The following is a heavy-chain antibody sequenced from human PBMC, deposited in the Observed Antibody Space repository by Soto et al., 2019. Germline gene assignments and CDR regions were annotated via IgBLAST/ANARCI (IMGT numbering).Heavy chain of an antibody. D-gene: IGHD1-7*01. V-gene: IGHV3-21*01. J-gene: IGHJ5*01. Sequence: EVQLLESGGGLEQPGGSLTLSYATSGFSFWTYAMSWVRRAPGKGLEWVSSISGSFMNYADSVKGRFTISRDNAKNSLYLQMSGLKDEDTAVYYCARDPPTGTTLDWVDSWGQGTLVTVSS. CDR2: ISGSFM. CDR1: GFSFWTYA. CDR3: ARDPPTGTTLDWVDS.